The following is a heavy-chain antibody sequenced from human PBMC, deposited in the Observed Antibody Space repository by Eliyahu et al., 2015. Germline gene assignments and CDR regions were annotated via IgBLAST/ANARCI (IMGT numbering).Heavy chain of an antibody. J-gene: IGHJ3*02. CDR3: AKSLGYFDSSSFHDAFDI. CDR1: GYTFTTXF. CDR2: ISPNGGST. D-gene: IGHD3-22*01. V-gene: IGHV1-46*01. Sequence: QVQLVQSGAEVKKPGASVKVSCKASGYTFTTXFIHWVRQAPGHGXEWMGIISPNGGSTNXAQKFQGRVTMTRDTSTNTVYMELSSLKSEDTAMYYCAKSLGYFDSSSFHDAFDIWGQGTMVTVSS.